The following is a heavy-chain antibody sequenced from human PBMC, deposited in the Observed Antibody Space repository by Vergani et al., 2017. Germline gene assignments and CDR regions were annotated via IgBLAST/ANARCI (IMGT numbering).Heavy chain of an antibody. J-gene: IGHJ3*02. Sequence: QMQLQESGPGLVKPSETLSLTCNVSGVSITSSSYYWGWVRQPPGKGLEWFGCIYFSGDTYYRSSLKSRLTISADSSRNQFFLKLTSVTAADTAIYYCAGPSSGSYLDQQAFDIWGQGTVVTVSS. V-gene: IGHV4-39*01. D-gene: IGHD1-26*01. CDR1: GVSITSSSYY. CDR3: AGPSSGSYLDQQAFDI. CDR2: IYFSGDT.